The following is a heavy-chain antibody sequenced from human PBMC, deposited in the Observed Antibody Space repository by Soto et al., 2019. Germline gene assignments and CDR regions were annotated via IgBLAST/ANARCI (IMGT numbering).Heavy chain of an antibody. J-gene: IGHJ5*02. CDR1: GGTFSSYA. Sequence: QVQLVQSGAEVKKPGSSVKVSCKASGGTFSSYAISWVRQAPGQGLEWMGGIIPIFGTANYAQKFQGRVTITAGQSTNTAYMGVRSLRSEGTGVYYWARDFGEGGWFGPWGQGTLVTVSS. D-gene: IGHD4-17*01. CDR2: IIPIFGTA. V-gene: IGHV1-69*12. CDR3: ARDFGEGGWFGP.